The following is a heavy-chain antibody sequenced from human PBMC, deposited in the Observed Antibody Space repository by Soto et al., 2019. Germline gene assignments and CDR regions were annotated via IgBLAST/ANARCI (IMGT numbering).Heavy chain of an antibody. J-gene: IGHJ5*02. V-gene: IGHV1-69*13. CDR3: ARGVAGTLIWFDP. CDR1: GGTFSSYA. CDR2: IIPIFGTA. D-gene: IGHD6-19*01. Sequence: GASVKGSCKASGGTFSSYAISWVRQAPGQGLEWMGGIIPIFGTANYAQKFQGRVTITADESTSTAYMELSSLRSEDTAVYYCARGVAGTLIWFDPWGQGTLVTVSS.